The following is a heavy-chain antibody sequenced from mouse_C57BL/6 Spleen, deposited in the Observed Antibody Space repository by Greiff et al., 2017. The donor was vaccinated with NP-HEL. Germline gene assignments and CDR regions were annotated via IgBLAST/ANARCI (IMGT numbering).Heavy chain of an antibody. D-gene: IGHD2-2*01. V-gene: IGHV1-81*01. CDR2: IYPRSGNT. CDR3: GGGYAQTGYFDV. Sequence: VQLQQSGAELARPGASVKLSCKASGYTFTSYGISWVKQRPGQGLEWIGEIYPRSGNTYYNEKFKGKATLTADKSSSTAYMELRSLTSEDSAVYFCGGGYAQTGYFDVWGTGTTVTVSS. J-gene: IGHJ1*03. CDR1: GYTFTSYG.